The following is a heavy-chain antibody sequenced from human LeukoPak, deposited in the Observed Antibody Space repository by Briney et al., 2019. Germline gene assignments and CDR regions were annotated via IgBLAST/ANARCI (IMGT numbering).Heavy chain of an antibody. CDR1: GFALSSHW. Sequence: GESLRLSCAASGFALSSHWMTWVRQVPGRGPEWVANVNRDGSETYYLDSVKGRFTISKDNAKNSLYLQMNSLRAEDTALYHCARNNGMDVWGQGTTVIVSS. V-gene: IGHV3-7*03. CDR2: VNRDGSET. J-gene: IGHJ6*02. CDR3: ARNNGMDV.